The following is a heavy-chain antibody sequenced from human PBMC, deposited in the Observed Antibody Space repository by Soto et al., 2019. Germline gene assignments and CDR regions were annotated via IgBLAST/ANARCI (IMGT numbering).Heavy chain of an antibody. CDR2: ISGGSGTT. V-gene: IGHV3-48*02. CDR1: GFTFSSYG. D-gene: IGHD6-13*01. J-gene: IGHJ4*02. CDR3: ARGGAGRPDY. Sequence: EVQLVNSGGGLVQPGGPLRLSCAASGFTFSSYGMNWVRQAPGKGLEWVSYISGGSGTTDYADSVKGRFTISRDNAKSSLYLQLNSLRDDDTAVYYCARGGAGRPDYWGQGTLVIVSS.